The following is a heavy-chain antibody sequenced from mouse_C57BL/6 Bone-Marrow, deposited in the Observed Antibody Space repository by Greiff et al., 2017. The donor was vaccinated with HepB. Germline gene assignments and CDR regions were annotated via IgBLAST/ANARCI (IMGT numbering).Heavy chain of an antibody. J-gene: IGHJ2*01. Sequence: VQLQQSGAELVRPGASVKLSCTASGFNIKDDYMHWVKQRPEQGLEWIGWIDPENGDTEYASKFQGKATITADTSSNTAYLQLSSLTSEDTAVYYCTSMITDYFDSWGQGTTLTVSS. CDR1: GFNIKDDY. CDR2: IDPENGDT. D-gene: IGHD2-4*01. CDR3: TSMITDYFDS. V-gene: IGHV14-4*01.